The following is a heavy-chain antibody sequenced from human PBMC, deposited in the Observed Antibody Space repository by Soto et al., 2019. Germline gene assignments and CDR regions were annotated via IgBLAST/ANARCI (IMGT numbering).Heavy chain of an antibody. D-gene: IGHD6-19*01. J-gene: IGHJ4*02. V-gene: IGHV4-59*08. CDR2: IYSTGST. Sequence: SETLSLTCAVYGGSFSGYYWSWIRQPPGKGLEWIGYIYSTGSTNYNPSLQSRVTISVDTSKNQFSLNLRSLTAADTAVYYCARWAAGTRFFDFWGQGTLVTVSS. CDR3: ARWAAGTRFFDF. CDR1: GGSFSGYY.